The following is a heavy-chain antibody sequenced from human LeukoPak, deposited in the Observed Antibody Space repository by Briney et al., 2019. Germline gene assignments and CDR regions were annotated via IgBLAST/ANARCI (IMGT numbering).Heavy chain of an antibody. CDR2: ISAYNGHT. J-gene: IGHJ6*03. CDR1: GYTFTNYG. D-gene: IGHD3-22*01. CDR3: ASGASSGYYHYYYMDV. Sequence: ASVKVSCKASGYTFTNYGITWVRQAPGQGLEWMGWISAYNGHTNYAQKFQGRVTMTTDTSTSTAYMELRSLRSDDTAVYYCASGASSGYYHYYYMDVWGKGTTVTVSS. V-gene: IGHV1-18*01.